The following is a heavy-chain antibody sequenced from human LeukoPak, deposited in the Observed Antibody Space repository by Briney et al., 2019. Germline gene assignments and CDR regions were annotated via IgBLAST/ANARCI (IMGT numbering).Heavy chain of an antibody. CDR2: ISGSGGST. Sequence: GGSLRLSCAVSGITLSNYGMSWVRQVPGKGLEWVAGISGSGGSTSYADSVKGRFTISRDNPRNTLYLQMNSLRAEDTAVYFCAKRGVVIRVILVGFHKEAYYFDSWGQGALVTVSS. CDR3: AKRGVVIRVILVGFHKEAYYFDS. CDR1: GITLSNYG. D-gene: IGHD3-22*01. V-gene: IGHV3-23*01. J-gene: IGHJ4*02.